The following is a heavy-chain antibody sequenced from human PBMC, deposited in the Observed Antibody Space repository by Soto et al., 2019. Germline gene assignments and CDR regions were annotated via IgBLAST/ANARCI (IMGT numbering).Heavy chain of an antibody. Sequence: GGSLRLSCAASGFPFSSYAMSWVRQAPGKGLEWVSAISGSGGSTYYADSVKGRFTISRDSSKNTLYLQMNSLRAEDTAVYYCARSVTRSYGDYVGGSSDVWGQGTTVNV. V-gene: IGHV3-23*01. CDR3: ARSVTRSYGDYVGGSSDV. CDR1: GFPFSSYA. D-gene: IGHD4-17*01. CDR2: ISGSGGST. J-gene: IGHJ6*02.